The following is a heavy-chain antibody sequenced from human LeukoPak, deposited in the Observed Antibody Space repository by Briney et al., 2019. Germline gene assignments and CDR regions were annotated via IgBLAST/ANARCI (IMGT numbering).Heavy chain of an antibody. J-gene: IGHJ4*02. D-gene: IGHD3-10*01. Sequence: SETLSLTCTVSGGSISSSSYYWGWIRQPPGKGLEWIGSIYYSGSTYYNPSLKSRVTMSVDTSKNQFSLKLSSVTAADTAVYYCARSDTMVRGVTPFDYWGQGTLVTVSS. CDR2: IYYSGST. CDR1: GGSISSSSYY. CDR3: ARSDTMVRGVTPFDY. V-gene: IGHV4-39*07.